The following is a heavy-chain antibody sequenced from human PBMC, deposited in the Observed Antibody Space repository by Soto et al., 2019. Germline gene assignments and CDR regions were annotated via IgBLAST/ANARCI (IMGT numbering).Heavy chain of an antibody. V-gene: IGHV3-74*01. CDR3: SRGRGRYCTNGVCYWAKYNWFDP. CDR1: GFTFSSYW. J-gene: IGHJ5*02. D-gene: IGHD2-8*01. Sequence: GGSLRLSCAASGFTFSSYWMHWVRQAPGKGLVWVSRINSDGSSTSYEDSVKGRFTISRDNAKNMLYLQMKSLRADDTAVYYLSRGRGRYCTNGVCYWAKYNWFDPWGQGTLVTVSS. CDR2: INSDGSST.